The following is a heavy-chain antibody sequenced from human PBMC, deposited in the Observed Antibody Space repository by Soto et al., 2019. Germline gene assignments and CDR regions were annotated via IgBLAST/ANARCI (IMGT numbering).Heavy chain of an antibody. CDR2: IKQDGSDK. CDR3: ARNRDYAFDY. J-gene: IGHJ4*02. Sequence: GGSLRLSCAASGFTFSNYWMSWVRQAPGKGLEWVAIIKQDGSDKYYVDSVKGRFTISRDNAKNSLYLQMNSLRIEDAAVYYCARNRDYAFDYWGRGTLVTVSS. CDR1: GFTFSNYW. D-gene: IGHD4-17*01. V-gene: IGHV3-7*01.